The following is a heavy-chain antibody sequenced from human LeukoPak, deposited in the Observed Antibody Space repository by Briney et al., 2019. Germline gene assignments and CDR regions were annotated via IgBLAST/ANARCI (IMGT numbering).Heavy chain of an antibody. J-gene: IGHJ4*02. D-gene: IGHD2-2*02. CDR3: ARVVGVPAAIYTVFDY. V-gene: IGHV4-38-2*02. CDR1: GYSISSGYY. Sequence: PSETLSLTCTVSGYSISSGYYWGWIRQPPGKGLEWIGSIYHSGSTYYNPSLKSRVTISVDTSKNQFSLKLSSVTAADTAVYYCARVVGVPAAIYTVFDYWDQGTLVTVSS. CDR2: IYHSGST.